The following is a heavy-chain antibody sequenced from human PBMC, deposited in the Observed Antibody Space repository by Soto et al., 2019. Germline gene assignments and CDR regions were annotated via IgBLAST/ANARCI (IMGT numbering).Heavy chain of an antibody. J-gene: IGHJ4*02. CDR1: GFTFSSYG. V-gene: IGHV3-30*18. Sequence: QVQLVESGGGVVQPGRSLRLSCAASGFTFSSYGMHWVRQAPGKGLEWVAVISYDGSNKYYADSVKGRFTISRDNSKNTMYRPMNSLRAEDTAVYYCANDLERRFDGAGSYSNVFSPPEYWGQGTLFTVSS. D-gene: IGHD3-10*01. CDR2: ISYDGSNK. CDR3: ANDLERRFDGAGSYSNVFSPPEY.